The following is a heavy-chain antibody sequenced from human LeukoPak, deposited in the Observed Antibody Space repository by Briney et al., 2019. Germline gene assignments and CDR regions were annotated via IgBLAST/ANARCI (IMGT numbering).Heavy chain of an antibody. CDR1: GFTVSSNY. J-gene: IGHJ6*02. CDR3: ASGVYCSSTSCPVLGMDV. Sequence: GGSLRLSCAASGFTVSSNYMSWVRQAPWKGLEWVSVIYSGGSTYYADSVKGRFTISRDNSKNTLYLQMNSLRAEDTAVYYCASGVYCSSTSCPVLGMDVWGQGTTVTVSS. D-gene: IGHD2-2*01. V-gene: IGHV3-66*01. CDR2: IYSGGST.